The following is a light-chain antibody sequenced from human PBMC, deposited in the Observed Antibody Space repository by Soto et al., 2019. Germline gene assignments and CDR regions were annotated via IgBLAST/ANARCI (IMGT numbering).Light chain of an antibody. J-gene: IGLJ3*02. V-gene: IGLV1-40*01. Sequence: QSVLTQPPSMSGAPGQRVTISCTGSSSNIGAGYDVHWYQLLPGTAPKLLIYSNNQRPSGVPDRFSGSKSGTSASLAISGLQSEDEADYYCAAWDDSLNGWVFGGGTKVTVL. CDR2: SNN. CDR1: SSNIGAGYD. CDR3: AAWDDSLNGWV.